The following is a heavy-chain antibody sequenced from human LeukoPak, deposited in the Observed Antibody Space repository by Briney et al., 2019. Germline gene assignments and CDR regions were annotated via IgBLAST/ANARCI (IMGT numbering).Heavy chain of an antibody. CDR2: FYSFGRQ. J-gene: IGHJ3*02. V-gene: IGHV3-53*01. CDR3: ARDRTYIVATIKRGDAFDI. CDR1: GFIVSDNN. Sequence: GGSLRLSCSVSGFIVSDNNINWVRQAPGKGLEWVSVFYSFGRQDYADFVKGRFTATRDDARNTLYLQMNGLRVEDTAVYYCARDRTYIVATIKRGDAFDIWGQGTMVTVSS. D-gene: IGHD5-12*01.